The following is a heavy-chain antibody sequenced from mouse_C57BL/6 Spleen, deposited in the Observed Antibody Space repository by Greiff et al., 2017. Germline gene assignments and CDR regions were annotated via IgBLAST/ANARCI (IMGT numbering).Heavy chain of an antibody. Sequence: VPLQQSGPELVKPGASVKLSCKASGYTFTSYDINWVKQRPGQGLEWIGWIYPRDGSTKYKEKFKGKATLTVDTSSSKAYRELHSLTSEDSAVYFCARSARFAYWGQGTLVTVSA. V-gene: IGHV1-85*01. J-gene: IGHJ3*01. CDR1: GYTFTSYD. CDR3: ARSARFAY. CDR2: IYPRDGST. D-gene: IGHD6-1*01.